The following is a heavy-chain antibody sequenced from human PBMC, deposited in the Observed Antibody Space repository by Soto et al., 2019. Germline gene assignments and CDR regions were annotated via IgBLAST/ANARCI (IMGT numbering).Heavy chain of an antibody. D-gene: IGHD1-26*01. CDR3: ASQGVGATVGY. J-gene: IGHJ4*02. V-gene: IGHV5-51*01. CDR1: GDSFTSYW. CDR2: IYPGDSDT. Sequence: GASLKISCKGCGDSFTSYWRGWVRQMPGKGLEWMGIIYPGDSDTRYSPSFQGQVTISADKSISTAYLQWSSLKASDTAMYYCASQGVGATVGYWGQGTLVTVSS.